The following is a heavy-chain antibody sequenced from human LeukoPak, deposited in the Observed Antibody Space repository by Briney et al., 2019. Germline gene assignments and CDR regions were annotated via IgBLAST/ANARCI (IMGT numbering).Heavy chain of an antibody. Sequence: GGSLRLSCAASGFTFASFAMTWVREAPGKGLEWVSAISGSGGATYYADSVKGRFTISRDNSRNTLYLQMDSLRAEDTAVYYCAKDRTRLDYWGQGTLVTVSS. CDR1: GFTFASFA. V-gene: IGHV3-23*01. CDR2: ISGSGGAT. CDR3: AKDRTRLDY. J-gene: IGHJ4*02.